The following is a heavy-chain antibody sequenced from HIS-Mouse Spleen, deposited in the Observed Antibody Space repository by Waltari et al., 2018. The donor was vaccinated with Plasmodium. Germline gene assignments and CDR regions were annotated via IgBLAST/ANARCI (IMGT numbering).Heavy chain of an antibody. J-gene: IGHJ4*02. V-gene: IGHV3-30-3*01. CDR1: GLTSGSYA. CDR3: ARGSRGLYSGSYFDY. Sequence: QVQLVDAGGGVVQLGRSLRLSCAASGLTSGSYAIPWVRQAPGKGLEWVAVISYDGSNKYYADSVKGRFTISRDNSKNTLYLQMNSLRAEDTAVYYCARGSRGLYSGSYFDYWGQGTLVTVSS. D-gene: IGHD1-26*01. CDR2: ISYDGSNK.